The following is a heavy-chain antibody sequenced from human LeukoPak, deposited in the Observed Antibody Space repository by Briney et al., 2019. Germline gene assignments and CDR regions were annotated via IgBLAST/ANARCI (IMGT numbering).Heavy chain of an antibody. J-gene: IGHJ4*02. Sequence: SETLSLTCAVYGGSFSGYYWSWIRQPPGKGLEWIGEINHSGSTNYNPSLKSRVTISVDTSKNQFSLKLSSVTAPDTAVYYCASAVGATGSDYWGQATLVTFSS. CDR3: ASAVGATGSDY. CDR2: INHSGST. V-gene: IGHV4-34*01. D-gene: IGHD1-26*01. CDR1: GGSFSGYY.